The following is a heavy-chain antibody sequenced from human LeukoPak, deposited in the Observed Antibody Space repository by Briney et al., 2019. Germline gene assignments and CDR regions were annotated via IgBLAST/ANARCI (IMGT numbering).Heavy chain of an antibody. V-gene: IGHV3-30*04. CDR3: AKDDVGDLNLIDY. CDR2: ISFDGTDA. D-gene: IGHD3-16*01. Sequence: GTSLRLSCAASGFTFSSYAIHWVRQAPGKGLEWVAVISFDGTDAFYADSVKGRFTISRDNSKNTLYLHMNSLRVEDTALYFCAKDDVGDLNLIDYWGQGTLVTVSS. CDR1: GFTFSSYA. J-gene: IGHJ4*02.